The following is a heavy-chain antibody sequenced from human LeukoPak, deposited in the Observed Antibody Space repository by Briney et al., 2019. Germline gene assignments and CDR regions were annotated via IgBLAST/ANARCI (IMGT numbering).Heavy chain of an antibody. CDR3: TTAVSGILTGYYWGYYFDY. V-gene: IGHV3-15*01. CDR2: IKSKTDGGTT. J-gene: IGHJ4*02. D-gene: IGHD3-9*01. Sequence: SGGSLRLSCAASGFTFSSYAMSWVRQAPGKGLEWVGRIKSKTDGGTTDYAAPVKGRFTISRDDSKNTLYLQMNSLKTEDTAVYYCTTAVSGILTGYYWGYYFDYWGQGTLVTVSS. CDR1: GFTFSSYA.